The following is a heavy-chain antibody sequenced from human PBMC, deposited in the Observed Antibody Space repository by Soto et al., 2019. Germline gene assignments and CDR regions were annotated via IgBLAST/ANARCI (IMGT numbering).Heavy chain of an antibody. CDR1: GGSISSGGYY. J-gene: IGHJ4*02. CDR2: IYYSGST. Sequence: SETLSLTCTVSGGSISSGGYYWSWIRQHPGKGLEWIGYIYYSGSTYYNPSLKSRVTISVDTSKNQFSLKLSSVTAADTAVYYCARGNTEGSFDYWGQGTLVTVS. V-gene: IGHV4-31*03. CDR3: ARGNTEGSFDY. D-gene: IGHD4-4*01.